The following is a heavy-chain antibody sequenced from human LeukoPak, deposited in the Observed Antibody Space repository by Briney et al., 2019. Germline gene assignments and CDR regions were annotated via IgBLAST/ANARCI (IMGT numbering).Heavy chain of an antibody. J-gene: IGHJ5*02. CDR1: GGSISSGDYY. CDR3: ARSPRSLGYCSSTSCYAWFDP. CDR2: IFYSGST. V-gene: IGHV4-61*08. Sequence: PSGTLSLTCTVSGGSISSGDYYWSWIRQPPGKGLEWIGYIFYSGSTNYNPSLKSRVTISVDTPKNQFSLKLSSVTAADTAVYYCARSPRSLGYCSSTSCYAWFDPWGQGTLVTVSS. D-gene: IGHD2-2*01.